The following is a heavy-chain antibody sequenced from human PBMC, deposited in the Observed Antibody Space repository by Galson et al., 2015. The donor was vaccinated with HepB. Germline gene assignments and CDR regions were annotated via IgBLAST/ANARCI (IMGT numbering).Heavy chain of an antibody. D-gene: IGHD2-15*01. V-gene: IGHV4-39*01. CDR3: AKQWGGYCSGGNCYPITY. Sequence: IRQPPGKGLEWIGSVYYSGSTDYNPSLKSRVTLSVDTSKNQFSLRMSSVTAADTAVYYCAKQWGGYCSGGNCYPITYWGQGTLVTVTS. J-gene: IGHJ4*02. CDR2: VYYSGST.